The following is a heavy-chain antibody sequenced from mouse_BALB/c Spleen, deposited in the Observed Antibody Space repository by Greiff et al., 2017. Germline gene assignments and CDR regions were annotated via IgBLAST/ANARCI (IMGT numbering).Heavy chain of an antibody. CDR1: GYTFTSYV. Sequence: VQLQQSGPELVKPGASVKMSCKASGYTFTSYVMHWVKQKPGQGLEWIGYINPYNDGTKYNEKFKGKATLTSDKSSSTAYMELSSLTSEDSAVYYCARRVYYGSSHWYFDVWGAGTTVTVSS. D-gene: IGHD1-1*01. CDR2: INPYNDGT. V-gene: IGHV1-14*01. J-gene: IGHJ1*01. CDR3: ARRVYYGSSHWYFDV.